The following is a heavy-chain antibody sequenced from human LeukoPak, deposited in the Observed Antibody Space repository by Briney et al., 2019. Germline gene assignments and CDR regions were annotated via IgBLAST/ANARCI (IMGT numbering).Heavy chain of an antibody. D-gene: IGHD3-22*01. CDR1: GYTLTELS. CDR3: ATVIGYDSSGYYYVLAFDI. CDR2: FDPEDGET. V-gene: IGHV1-24*01. Sequence: ASVKVSCKVSGYTLTELSMHWVRQAPGKGLEWMGGFDPEDGETIYAQKFQGRVTMTEDTSTDTAYMELSSLRSEDTAVYYCATVIGYDSSGYYYVLAFDIWGQGTTVTVSS. J-gene: IGHJ3*02.